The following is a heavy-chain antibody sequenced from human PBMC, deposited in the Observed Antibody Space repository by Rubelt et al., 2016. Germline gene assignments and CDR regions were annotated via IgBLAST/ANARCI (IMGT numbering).Heavy chain of an antibody. V-gene: IGHV3-15*01. Sequence: EVQLVESGGGLVQPGGSLRLSCAASGLTFSNYGMHWVRQAPGMGLEWVGRIKSKTDGGSTAYAAPVKGRFTISRDESKSTLYLQMNSLKTEDTAVDYCTTDLRSWGQGILVTVSS. CDR1: GLTFSNYG. CDR2: IKSKTDGGST. CDR3: TTDLRS. J-gene: IGHJ4*02.